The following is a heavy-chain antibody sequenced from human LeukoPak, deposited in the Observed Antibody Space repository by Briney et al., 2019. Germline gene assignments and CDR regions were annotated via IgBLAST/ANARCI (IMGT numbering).Heavy chain of an antibody. J-gene: IGHJ5*02. CDR3: ARGKGRTGTNWFDP. D-gene: IGHD1-7*01. CDR2: MNPNSGNT. V-gene: IGHV1-8*03. Sequence: ASVKVSCKASGYTFTSYDINWVRQATGQGLEWMGWMNPNSGNTGYAQKFQGRVTITRNTSISTAYMELSSLRSEDTAVYYCARGKGRTGTNWFDPWGQGTLVTVSS. CDR1: GYTFTSYD.